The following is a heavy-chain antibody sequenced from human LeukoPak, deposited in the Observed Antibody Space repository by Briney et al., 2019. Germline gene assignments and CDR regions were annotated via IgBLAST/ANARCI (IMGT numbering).Heavy chain of an antibody. D-gene: IGHD2-2*01. J-gene: IGHJ4*02. CDR2: INPNSGGT. CDR1: GYTFTDYY. CDR3: ARWKYQLPIEY. V-gene: IGHV1-2*02. Sequence: ASVKVSCKASGYTFTDYYIHWVRQAPGQGLEWMGWINPNSGGTNYAQKFQGRVTMTRDTSISTAYMDLSRLRSDDTAVYYCARWKYQLPIEYWGQGTLVTVSS.